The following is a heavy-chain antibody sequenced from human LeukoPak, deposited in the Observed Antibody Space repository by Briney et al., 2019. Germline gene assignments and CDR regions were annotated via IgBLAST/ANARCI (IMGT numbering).Heavy chain of an antibody. Sequence: PSETLSLTCTVSGGSINSYYWSWIRQPPGKGLEWIGYVYYSGSTDYNPSLESRVTISVDTSKSQFSLKLSSMTAADTAVYYCARDYGGNSYLDYWGQGTLVTVSS. CDR2: VYYSGST. CDR3: ARDYGGNSYLDY. V-gene: IGHV4-59*01. CDR1: GGSINSYY. D-gene: IGHD4-23*01. J-gene: IGHJ4*02.